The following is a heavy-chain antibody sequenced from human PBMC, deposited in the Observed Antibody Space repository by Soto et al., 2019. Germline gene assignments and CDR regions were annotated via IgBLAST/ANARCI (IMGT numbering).Heavy chain of an antibody. D-gene: IGHD1-20*01. CDR3: AGGYNWNYFDY. V-gene: IGHV4-30-4*01. CDR1: GASISSGDYY. Sequence: QVQLQESGPGLVKPSQTLSLTCTVSGASISSGDYYWSGIRQPPGKGLEWIGYIYYSGNTYYNPSLKSRLTISLDMSKNQFSLKLSSVTAADTAVYYCAGGYNWNYFDYWGQGTLVTVSS. J-gene: IGHJ4*02. CDR2: IYYSGNT.